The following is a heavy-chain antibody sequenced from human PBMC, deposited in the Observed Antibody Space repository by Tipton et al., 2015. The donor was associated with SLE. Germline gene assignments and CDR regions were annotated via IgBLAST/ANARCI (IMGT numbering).Heavy chain of an antibody. CDR1: GGSISSYY. CDR3: ARAPRLGAFEI. D-gene: IGHD6-19*01. CDR2: IYYSGST. Sequence: TLSLTCTVSGGSISSYYWSWIRQPPGKGLEWIGYIYYSGSTNYNPSLKRRVPISVDTSKTPFSLKLSSVTAADTAVYYCARAPRLGAFEIWGQGTMVTVAS. J-gene: IGHJ3*02. V-gene: IGHV4-59*08.